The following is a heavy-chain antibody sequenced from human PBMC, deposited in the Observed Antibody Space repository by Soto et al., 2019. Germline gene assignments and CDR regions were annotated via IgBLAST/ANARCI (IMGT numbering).Heavy chain of an antibody. J-gene: IGHJ4*02. CDR1: GFTLSSYG. Sequence: EVKMLESGGGLVQPGGSLRLSCAASGFTLSSYGMSWVRQAPGKGLEWVSAISGSGGSTYYADSVKGRFTISRDNSKNTLYLQMNGLRAEDTAVYYCAKGAYYHGSGSYFPFDYWGQGTLVTVSS. V-gene: IGHV3-23*01. CDR3: AKGAYYHGSGSYFPFDY. D-gene: IGHD3-10*01. CDR2: ISGSGGST.